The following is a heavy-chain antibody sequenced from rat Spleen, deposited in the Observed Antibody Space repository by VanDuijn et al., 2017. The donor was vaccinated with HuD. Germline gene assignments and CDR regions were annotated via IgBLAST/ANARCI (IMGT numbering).Heavy chain of an antibody. J-gene: IGHJ3*01. D-gene: IGHD1-6*01. CDR3: ARHGYTTDYYGWFAY. CDR2: VSTGGANT. Sequence: EVHLVESGGGLVQPGRSLKLSCTASGFTFSKYDMAWVRQTPTKGLEWVASVSTGGANTFNRDSVKGRFTISRNNSKATQYLQMDSLRSEDTATYYCARHGYTTDYYGWFAYWGQGTLVTVSS. V-gene: IGHV5S14*01. CDR1: GFTFSKYD.